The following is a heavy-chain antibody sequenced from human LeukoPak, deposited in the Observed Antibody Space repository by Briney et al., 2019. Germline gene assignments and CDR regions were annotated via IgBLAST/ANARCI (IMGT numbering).Heavy chain of an antibody. CDR2: ISGSGGST. CDR1: GFTFDDYA. Sequence: PPGGSLRLSCAASGFTFDDYAMHWVRQAPGKGLEWVSAISGSGGSTYYADSVKGRFTISRDNSKNTLYLQMNSLRAEDTAVYYCAKDMYYDSSGYPGYWGQGTLVTVSS. J-gene: IGHJ4*02. V-gene: IGHV3-23*01. CDR3: AKDMYYDSSGYPGY. D-gene: IGHD3-22*01.